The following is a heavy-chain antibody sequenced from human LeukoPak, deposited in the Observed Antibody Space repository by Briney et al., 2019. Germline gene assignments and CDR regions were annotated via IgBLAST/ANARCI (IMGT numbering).Heavy chain of an antibody. CDR3: ARLGYCSSTSCSDY. Sequence: PGGSPRLSREGSGFTFSNYWMGWVRQAPGKGLEWVSAISGSGGSTHYADPVKGRFTISRDNSKNTLYLQMNSLRAEDTAVYYCARLGYCSSTSCSDYWGQGTLVTVSS. CDR2: ISGSGGST. V-gene: IGHV3-23*01. J-gene: IGHJ4*02. CDR1: GFTFSNYW. D-gene: IGHD2-2*01.